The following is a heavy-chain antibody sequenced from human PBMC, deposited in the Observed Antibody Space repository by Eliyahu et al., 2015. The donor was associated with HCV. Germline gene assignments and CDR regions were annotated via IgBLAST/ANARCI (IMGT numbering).Heavy chain of an antibody. V-gene: IGHV4-34*01. Sequence: QVQLQQWGAGLLKPSETLSLTCAVYGGSLSGYFWSWNPPAPREGAGGVGGNYIIVETNYNPSLKSRVTISVDTSKNHFSLRLSSVTAADTAVYYCARGSKVDYWGQGTLVTVSS. CDR2: YIIVET. CDR3: ARGSKVDY. D-gene: IGHD4-11*01. J-gene: IGHJ4*02. CDR1: GGSLSGYF.